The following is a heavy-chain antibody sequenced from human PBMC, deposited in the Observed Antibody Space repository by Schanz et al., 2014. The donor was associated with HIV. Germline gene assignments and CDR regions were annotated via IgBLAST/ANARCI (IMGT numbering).Heavy chain of an antibody. J-gene: IGHJ4*02. D-gene: IGHD3-10*01. CDR3: GTYNYGSGHDY. CDR1: GFTFNNYA. Sequence: EVQLLDSGGGLVQPGGSLRLSCVASGFTFNNYAMTWVRQAPGKGLEWVSSISESGGRSYYADSVNGRFTISRDNSKKMLFLQMNRLRAEDTAIYHCGTYNYGSGHDYWGQGTLVTVSS. CDR2: ISESGGRS. V-gene: IGHV3-23*01.